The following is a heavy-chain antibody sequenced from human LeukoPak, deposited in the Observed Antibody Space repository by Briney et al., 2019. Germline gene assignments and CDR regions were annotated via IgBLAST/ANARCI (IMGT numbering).Heavy chain of an antibody. CDR3: ARAMYYYDSSGYSEGYFDY. D-gene: IGHD3-22*01. Sequence: SETLSLTCTVSGGSISSGGYYWSWIRQHPGKGLEWIGYIYYSGSTYYNPSLKSRVTIPVDTSKNQFSLKLSSVTAADTAVYYCARAMYYYDSSGYSEGYFDYWGQGTLVTVSS. J-gene: IGHJ4*02. V-gene: IGHV4-31*03. CDR2: IYYSGST. CDR1: GGSISSGGYY.